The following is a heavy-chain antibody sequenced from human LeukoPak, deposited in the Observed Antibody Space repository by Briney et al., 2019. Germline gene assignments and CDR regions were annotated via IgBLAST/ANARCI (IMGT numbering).Heavy chain of an antibody. V-gene: IGHV1-46*01. D-gene: IGHD1-26*01. CDR3: ARDEGESGNYLGAIVDP. CDR1: GYTFTSYY. CDR2: INPSGGST. Sequence: ASVTVSCKASGYTFTSYYMHWVRQAPAQGLDWMGIINPSGGSTSYAQKFQGRVTMTRDMSTITVYMELSSLISEDTAVYYWARDEGESGNYLGAIVDPWGQGTLVTVSS. J-gene: IGHJ5*02.